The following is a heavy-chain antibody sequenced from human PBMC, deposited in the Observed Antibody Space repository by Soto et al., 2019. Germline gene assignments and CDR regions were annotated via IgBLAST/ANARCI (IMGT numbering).Heavy chain of an antibody. CDR1: GFTFSPYA. CDR2: ISGSGGST. J-gene: IGHJ6*02. V-gene: IGHV3-23*01. CDR3: AKGLRCLLRTQYCYGLDV. D-gene: IGHD2-15*01. Sequence: GGSLRLSCAASGFTFSPYAMSWVRQAPGKGLEWVSSISGSGGSTHYADSVKGRFTVSRDNSKRALSLQMSSLREEDTATYYCAKGLRCLLRTQYCYGLDVWGRGTTVTVSS.